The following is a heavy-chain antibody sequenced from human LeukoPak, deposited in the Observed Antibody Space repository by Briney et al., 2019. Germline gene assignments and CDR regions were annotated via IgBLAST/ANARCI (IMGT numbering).Heavy chain of an antibody. V-gene: IGHV4-61*02. J-gene: IGHJ5*02. Sequence: PSETLSLTCTVSGGSISSGSYYWSWIRQPAGKGLEWIGRIYTSGSTNYNPSLKSRVTISVDTSKNQFSLKLSSVTAADTAVYYCARAGSSWYWFDPWGQGTLVTVSS. CDR3: ARAGSSWYWFDP. CDR2: IYTSGST. CDR1: GGSISSGSYY. D-gene: IGHD6-13*01.